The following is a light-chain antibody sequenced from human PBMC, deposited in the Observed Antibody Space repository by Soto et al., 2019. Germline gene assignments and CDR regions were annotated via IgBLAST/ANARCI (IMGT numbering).Light chain of an antibody. V-gene: IGLV1-44*01. Sequence: QSVLTQPPSTSGTPGQRVTISCSGGRSDIGSNTVNWYQQLPGTAPKLLMYSNNQRPSGVPDRFSGSKSGTSASLAISGLQSEDEAEYYCATWDDSRNGPIFGGGTKLTAL. J-gene: IGLJ2*01. CDR2: SNN. CDR3: ATWDDSRNGPI. CDR1: RSDIGSNT.